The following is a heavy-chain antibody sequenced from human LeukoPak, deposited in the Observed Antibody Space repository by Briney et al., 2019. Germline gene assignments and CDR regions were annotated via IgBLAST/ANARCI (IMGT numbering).Heavy chain of an antibody. CDR3: ARRDHRDGYNTFFY. V-gene: IGHV5-51*01. Sequence: GESLKISCKASGYSFTTYWIGWVRQMPGKGLEWMGIIYPGDSDTRYSPSFQGQVTISADKSISTTYLQWSSLKASDTAMYYCARRDHRDGYNTFFYCGQGTLVTVSS. J-gene: IGHJ4*02. CDR1: GYSFTTYW. D-gene: IGHD5-24*01. CDR2: IYPGDSDT.